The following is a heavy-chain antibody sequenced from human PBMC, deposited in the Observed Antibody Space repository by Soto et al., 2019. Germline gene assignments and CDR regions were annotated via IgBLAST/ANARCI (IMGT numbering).Heavy chain of an antibody. D-gene: IGHD3-22*01. Sequence: QVQLVQSGAEVKKPGSSVKVSCKASGGTFSSLDINWVRQAPGQGLEWMGGIIPISETTNYAQIFQGRVSIVADISTSTAYMELSRLRSEDTAVYYCARALLSHSYDSGGYDSYFHAMDVWGQGTPVTASS. CDR1: GGTFSSLD. J-gene: IGHJ6*02. CDR2: IIPISETT. V-gene: IGHV1-69*06. CDR3: ARALLSHSYDSGGYDSYFHAMDV.